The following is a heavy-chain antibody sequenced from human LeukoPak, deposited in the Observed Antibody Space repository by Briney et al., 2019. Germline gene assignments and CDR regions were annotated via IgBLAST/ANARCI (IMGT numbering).Heavy chain of an antibody. CDR3: ARHSVRGYSYGYPNWFDP. D-gene: IGHD5-18*01. J-gene: IGHJ5*02. Sequence: SETLPLTCAVYGGSFSGYYWSWIRQPPGKGLEWIGEINHSGSTNYNPSLKSRVTISVDTSKDQFSLKLSSVTAADTAVYYCARHSVRGYSYGYPNWFDPWGQGTLVTVSS. CDR1: GGSFSGYY. CDR2: INHSGST. V-gene: IGHV4-34*01.